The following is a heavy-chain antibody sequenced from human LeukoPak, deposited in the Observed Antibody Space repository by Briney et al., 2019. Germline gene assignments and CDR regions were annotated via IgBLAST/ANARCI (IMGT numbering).Heavy chain of an antibody. CDR2: IYTSGST. Sequence: SETLSLTCTVSGGSISSYYWSWIRQPPGKGLEWIGRIYTSGSTNYNPSLKSRLTMSVDTSKNQFSLNLTSVTAADTAVYYCARGDKPGQGFDYWGQGTLVTVSS. V-gene: IGHV4-4*07. J-gene: IGHJ4*02. CDR1: GGSISSYY. D-gene: IGHD2-15*01. CDR3: ARGDKPGQGFDY.